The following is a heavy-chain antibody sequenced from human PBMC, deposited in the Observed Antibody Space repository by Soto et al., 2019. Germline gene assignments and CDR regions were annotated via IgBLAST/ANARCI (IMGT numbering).Heavy chain of an antibody. CDR3: ARLLGLNTEIDF. Sequence: EVQLVESGGGLVQPGGSLKLSCAASGVSFSASAMHWVRQASGKGLEWVGRIRSKANNYATVYAASVKGRFTISRDDSENTAYLQMNSLKTEDTAVYFCARLLGLNTEIDFWGQGTLVTVSS. CDR1: GVSFSASA. V-gene: IGHV3-73*02. CDR2: IRSKANNYAT. J-gene: IGHJ4*02.